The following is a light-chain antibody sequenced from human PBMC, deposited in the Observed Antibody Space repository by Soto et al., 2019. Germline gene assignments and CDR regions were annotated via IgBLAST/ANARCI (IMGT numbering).Light chain of an antibody. J-gene: IGKJ5*01. CDR3: QQYNNLPS. CDR2: GAS. Sequence: EIVMTQSPATLSVSPGERATLSCRASQSVSSNLAWYQQKPGQAPRLLIYGASTRATGIPARFSGSGSGTEFTLTISSLQSEDFAVYYCQQYNNLPSFGQGTLLEMK. V-gene: IGKV3-15*01. CDR1: QSVSSN.